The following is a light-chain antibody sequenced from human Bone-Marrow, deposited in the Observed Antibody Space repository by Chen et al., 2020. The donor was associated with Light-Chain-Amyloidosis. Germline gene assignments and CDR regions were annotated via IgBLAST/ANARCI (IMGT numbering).Light chain of an antibody. CDR3: MVGHNRAWL. CDR1: SGLKVSMYS. CDR2: YKADSER. V-gene: IGLV5-45*01. Sequence: QAVLTQPASLSASPGASASLTCTLPSGLKVSMYSMYWYQQKPGSPPQYLLTYKADSERQQGSGVPSRFSGAEEASANAGVLVISGLHAEDEADYYCMVGHNRAWLFGGGTKLTVL. J-gene: IGLJ3*02.